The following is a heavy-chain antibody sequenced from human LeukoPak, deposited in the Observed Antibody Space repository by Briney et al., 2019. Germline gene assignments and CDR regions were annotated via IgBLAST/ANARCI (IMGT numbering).Heavy chain of an antibody. CDR2: TSYDGSSQ. CDR3: ARDPPKGYCSGGSCYSGHVKGDC. CDR1: GFSFSNSG. V-gene: IGHV3-30-3*01. J-gene: IGHJ4*02. Sequence: GGSLRLSCVASGFSFSNSGMHWVRQAPAKGLEWVAITSYDGSSQFYADSVKGRFTISRDNAKNSLYLQMNSLRAEDTAVYYCARDPPKGYCSGGSCYSGHVKGDCWGQGTLVTVSS. D-gene: IGHD2-15*01.